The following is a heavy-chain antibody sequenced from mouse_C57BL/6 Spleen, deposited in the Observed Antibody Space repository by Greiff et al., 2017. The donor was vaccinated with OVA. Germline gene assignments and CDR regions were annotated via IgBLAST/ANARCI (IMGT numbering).Heavy chain of an antibody. Sequence: EVQRVESGGGLVQPGGSLSLSCAASGFTFTDYYMSWVRQPPGKALEWLGFIRNKANGYTTEYSASVKGRFTISRDNSQSILYLQMNALEAEDSATYYCARYDYGYFDVWGTGTTVTVSS. CDR1: GFTFTDYY. CDR2: IRNKANGYTT. J-gene: IGHJ1*03. CDR3: ARYDYGYFDV. V-gene: IGHV7-3*01.